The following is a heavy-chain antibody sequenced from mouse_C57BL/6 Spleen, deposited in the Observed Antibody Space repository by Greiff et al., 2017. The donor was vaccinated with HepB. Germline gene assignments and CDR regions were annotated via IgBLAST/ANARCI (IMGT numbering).Heavy chain of an antibody. J-gene: IGHJ3*01. Sequence: VQLQQPGAELVKPGASVKLSCKASGYTFTSYWMHWVKQRPGQGLEWIGMIHPNSGSTNYNEKFKSKATLTVDKSSSTAYMQLSSLTSEDSAVYYCARSGPTMITTGFAYWGQGTLVTVSA. CDR3: ARSGPTMITTGFAY. CDR2: IHPNSGST. CDR1: GYTFTSYW. V-gene: IGHV1-64*01. D-gene: IGHD2-4*01.